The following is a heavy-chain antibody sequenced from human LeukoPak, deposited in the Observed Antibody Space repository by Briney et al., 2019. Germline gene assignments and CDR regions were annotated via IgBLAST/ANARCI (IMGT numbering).Heavy chain of an antibody. D-gene: IGHD3-22*01. Sequence: GGSLRLSCAASGFTFSSYGMHWVRQAPGKGLEWVAVISYDGSNKYYADSVKGRFTISRDNSKNTLYLQMNSLRAEDTAVYYCAKAKWFGVRGAFDIWGQGTMVTVSS. V-gene: IGHV3-30*18. J-gene: IGHJ3*02. CDR1: GFTFSSYG. CDR3: AKAKWFGVRGAFDI. CDR2: ISYDGSNK.